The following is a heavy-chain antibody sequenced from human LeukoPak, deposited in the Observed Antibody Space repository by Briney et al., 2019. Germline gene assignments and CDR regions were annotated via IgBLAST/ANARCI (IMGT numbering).Heavy chain of an antibody. Sequence: SETLSLTCAVYGGSSSGYYWSWIRQPPGKGLEWIGEINHSGSTNYNPSLKSRVTISVDTSKNQFSLKLSSVTAADTAVYYCARLYGSGSSYWGQGTLVTVSS. D-gene: IGHD3-10*01. CDR1: GGSSSGYY. CDR3: ARLYGSGSSY. V-gene: IGHV4-34*01. J-gene: IGHJ4*02. CDR2: INHSGST.